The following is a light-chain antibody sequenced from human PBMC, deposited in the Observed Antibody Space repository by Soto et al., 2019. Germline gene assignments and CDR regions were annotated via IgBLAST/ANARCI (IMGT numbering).Light chain of an antibody. Sequence: DIQMTQSPSTLSASVGDRVTITCRASQSISSWLAWYQQKPGKAPKLLIYDASSLESGVPSRFSGSGSGTEFTLTISSLQPDDFATYYCQQYSVYTFGQGTKLEIK. CDR2: DAS. J-gene: IGKJ2*01. V-gene: IGKV1-5*01. CDR3: QQYSVYT. CDR1: QSISSW.